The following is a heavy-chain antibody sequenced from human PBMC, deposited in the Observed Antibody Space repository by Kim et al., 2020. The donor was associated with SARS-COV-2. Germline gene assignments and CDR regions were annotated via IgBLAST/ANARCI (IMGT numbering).Heavy chain of an antibody. V-gene: IGHV3-23*01. D-gene: IGHD2-2*01. CDR2: ISGSGGST. Sequence: GGSLRLSCAASGFTFSSYAISWVRQAPGKGLEWVSAISGSGGSTYYADSVKGRFTISRDNSKNTLYLQMNSLRAEDTAVYYCAKARRNSGTLSGGPFDYWGQGTLVTVSS. CDR3: AKARRNSGTLSGGPFDY. CDR1: GFTFSSYA. J-gene: IGHJ4*02.